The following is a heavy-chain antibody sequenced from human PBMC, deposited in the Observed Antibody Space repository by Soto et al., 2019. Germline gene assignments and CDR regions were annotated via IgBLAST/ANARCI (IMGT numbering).Heavy chain of an antibody. J-gene: IGHJ3*02. CDR2: ISGSGGST. V-gene: IGHV3-23*01. CDR3: ARVNIVVVPAAMPLGAFDI. Sequence: GSLRLSCAASGFTFSSYAMSWVRQAPGKGLEWVSAISGSGGSTYYADSVKGRFTISRDNSKNTLYLQMNSLRAEDTAVYYCARVNIVVVPAAMPLGAFDIWGQGTMVTVSS. D-gene: IGHD2-2*01. CDR1: GFTFSSYA.